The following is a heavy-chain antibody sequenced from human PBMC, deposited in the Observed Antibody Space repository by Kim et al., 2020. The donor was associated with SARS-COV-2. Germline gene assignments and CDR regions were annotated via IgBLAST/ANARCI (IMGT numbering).Heavy chain of an antibody. Sequence: GGSLRLSCAASGFTFSSYAMNWVRQAPGKGLEWVSAISGSGGSTYYADSVKGRFTISRDNSKNTLYLQMNSLRAEDTAVYYCAKVVDFWSGYPYFDYWGQGNLVTVSS. V-gene: IGHV3-23*01. CDR2: ISGSGGST. J-gene: IGHJ4*02. CDR3: AKVVDFWSGYPYFDY. D-gene: IGHD3-3*01. CDR1: GFTFSSYA.